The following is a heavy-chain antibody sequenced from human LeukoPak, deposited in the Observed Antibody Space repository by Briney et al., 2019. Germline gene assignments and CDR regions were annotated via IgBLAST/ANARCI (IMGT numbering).Heavy chain of an antibody. Sequence: PSETLSLTCTVSGGSISNYYWSWIRQPPGKGLEWIGYIYYSGSTNYNPSLKSRVTISVDTSKNQFSLKLSSVTAADTAVYYCARESTDYDSSPRDAFDIWGQGTMVTVSS. CDR2: IYYSGST. CDR1: GGSISNYY. J-gene: IGHJ3*02. D-gene: IGHD3-22*01. CDR3: ARESTDYDSSPRDAFDI. V-gene: IGHV4-59*01.